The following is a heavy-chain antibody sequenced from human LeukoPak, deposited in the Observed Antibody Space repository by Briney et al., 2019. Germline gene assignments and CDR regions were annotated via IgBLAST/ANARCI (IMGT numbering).Heavy chain of an antibody. V-gene: IGHV4-61*08. CDR2: IYTSGST. CDR3: ARLFKRDWFDP. CDR1: GGSISSGGYY. Sequence: SETLSLTCTVSGGSISSGGYYWSWIRQHPGKGLEWIGYIYTSGSTNYNPSLKSRVTISVDTSKNQFSLKLSSVTAADTAVYYCARLFKRDWFDPWGQGTLVTVSS. J-gene: IGHJ5*02.